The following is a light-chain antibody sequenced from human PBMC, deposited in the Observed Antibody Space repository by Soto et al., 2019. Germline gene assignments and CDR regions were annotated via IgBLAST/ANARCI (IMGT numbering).Light chain of an antibody. CDR3: QPSYSTPPT. J-gene: IGKJ2*01. CDR2: AAS. V-gene: IGKV1-39*01. Sequence: DIQMTQSPSSLSASVGARVTITCRASQSISSYLNWYQQKPGKAPKLLIYAASSLQSGVPSRFSGSGSGTDFTLTISSLQPEDFATYYCQPSYSTPPTFGQGTKLEIK. CDR1: QSISSY.